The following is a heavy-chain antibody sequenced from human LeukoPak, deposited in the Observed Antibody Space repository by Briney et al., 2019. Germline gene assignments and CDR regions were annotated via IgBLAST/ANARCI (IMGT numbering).Heavy chain of an antibody. CDR1: GFTFSNAW. CDR3: TTDIPHFAMVRDGVGDY. D-gene: IGHD5-18*01. J-gene: IGHJ4*02. CDR2: IKSKTDGGTT. Sequence: KPGGSLRLSCAASGFTFSNAWMSWVRQAPGKGLEWVGRIKSKTDGGTTDYAAPVKGRFTISRDDSKNTLYLQMNSLKTEDTAVYYCTTDIPHFAMVRDGVGDYWGQGTLVTVSS. V-gene: IGHV3-15*01.